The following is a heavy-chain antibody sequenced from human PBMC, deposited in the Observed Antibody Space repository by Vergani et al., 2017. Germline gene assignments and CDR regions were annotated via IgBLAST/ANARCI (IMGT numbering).Heavy chain of an antibody. V-gene: IGHV4-34*01. D-gene: IGHD4-11*01. CDR3: ARVNTETNGHLYYYYYMDV. CDR1: GGSFTSYH. CDR2: IDHTGRP. J-gene: IGHJ6*03. Sequence: QVQLQQWGGGLLKPSETLSLTCVVNGGSFTSYHWTWIRQSPGEGLEWVGDIDHTGRPDYNPSLKSRLTMSVDKSRNQFSLTLNSVTATDTAIYLWARVNTETNGHLYYYYYMDVWGQGTAVTVS.